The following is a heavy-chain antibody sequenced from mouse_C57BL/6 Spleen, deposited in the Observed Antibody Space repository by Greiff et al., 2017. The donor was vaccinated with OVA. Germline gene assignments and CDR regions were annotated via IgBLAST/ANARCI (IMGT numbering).Heavy chain of an antibody. CDR3: ARNYYGYWYFDV. V-gene: IGHV2-9-1*01. J-gene: IGHJ1*03. D-gene: IGHD1-1*01. Sequence: VMLVESGPGLVAPSQSLSITCTVSGFSLTSYAISWVRQPPGKGLEWLGVIWPGGGTTYYSALKSSLSISKDNSKSQVFLKMNSLQTDDTARYYCARNYYGYWYFDVWGTGTTVTVSS. CDR2: IWPGGGT. CDR1: GFSLTSYA.